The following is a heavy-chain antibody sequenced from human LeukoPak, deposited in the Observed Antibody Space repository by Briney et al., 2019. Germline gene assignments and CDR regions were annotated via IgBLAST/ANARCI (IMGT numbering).Heavy chain of an antibody. CDR2: INPNSGGT. D-gene: IGHD3-10*01. CDR3: ARAMTYYYGSGSYATFGLYGMDV. CDR1: GYTFTSYY. V-gene: IGHV1-2*04. Sequence: ASVKVSCKASGYTFTSYYMHWVRQAPGQGLEWMGWINPNSGGTNYAQKLQGWVTMTRDTSISTAYMELSRLRSDDTAVYYCARAMTYYYGSGSYATFGLYGMDVWGQGTTVTVSS. J-gene: IGHJ6*02.